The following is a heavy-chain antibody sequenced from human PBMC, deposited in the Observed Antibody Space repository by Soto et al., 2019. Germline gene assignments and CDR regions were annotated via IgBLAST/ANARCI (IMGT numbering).Heavy chain of an antibody. D-gene: IGHD3-22*01. CDR3: AKDTEDYYDSNGMDV. V-gene: IGHV3-43*01. J-gene: IGHJ6*02. CDR2: ISWDGGST. Sequence: EVQLVESGGVVVQPGGSLRLSCAASGFTFDDYTMHWVRQAPGKGLEWVSLISWDGGSTYYADSVKGRFTISRDNSKNSLYLQMNSLRTEDTALYYCAKDTEDYYDSNGMDVWGQGTTVTVSS. CDR1: GFTFDDYT.